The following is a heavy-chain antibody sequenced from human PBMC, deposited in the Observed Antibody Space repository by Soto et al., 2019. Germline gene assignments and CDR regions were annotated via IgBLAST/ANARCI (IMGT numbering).Heavy chain of an antibody. CDR2: IKSKTDGGTT. Sequence: LSLTCAASGFTFSNAWMSWVRQAPGKGLEWVGRIKSKTDGGTTDYAAPVKGRFTISRDDSKNTLYLQMNSLKTEDTAVYYCTTSARVGDYYYWGQGTLVTVSS. CDR3: TTSARVGDYYY. V-gene: IGHV3-15*01. J-gene: IGHJ4*02. D-gene: IGHD4-17*01. CDR1: GFTFSNAW.